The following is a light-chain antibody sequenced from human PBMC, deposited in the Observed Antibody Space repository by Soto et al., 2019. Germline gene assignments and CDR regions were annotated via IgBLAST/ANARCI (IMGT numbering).Light chain of an antibody. CDR2: GAS. Sequence: EIVMTQSPATLSVSPWERATLSCSASQSVSTNLAWYQQKPGQRPRLLIFGASTRAIGIPARFSGSGSGTDFTLTISSLQSEDFAVYYCQHYNELPLTFGGGTKVDIK. J-gene: IGKJ4*01. CDR1: QSVSTN. CDR3: QHYNELPLT. V-gene: IGKV3-15*01.